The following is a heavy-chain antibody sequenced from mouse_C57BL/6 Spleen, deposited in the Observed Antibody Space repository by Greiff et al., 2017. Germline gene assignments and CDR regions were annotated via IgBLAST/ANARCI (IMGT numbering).Heavy chain of an antibody. D-gene: IGHD2-5*01. Sequence: QVHVKQPGAELVRPGSSVKLSCKASGYTFTSYWMDWVKQRPGQGLEWIGNIYPSDSETHYNQKFKDKATLTVDKSSSTAYMQLSSLTSEDSAVYYCARKNYSNWAMDYWGQGTSVTVSS. CDR2: IYPSDSET. CDR1: GYTFTSYW. J-gene: IGHJ4*01. CDR3: ARKNYSNWAMDY. V-gene: IGHV1-61*01.